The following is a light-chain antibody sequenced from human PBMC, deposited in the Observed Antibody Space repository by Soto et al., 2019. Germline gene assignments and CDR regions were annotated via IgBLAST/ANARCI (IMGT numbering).Light chain of an antibody. CDR2: GAA. V-gene: IGKV3-20*01. CDR1: QSVGADY. J-gene: IGKJ1*01. Sequence: EIVLTQSPGTLSLSPGERATLSCRARQSVGADYLAWYQQKPGQAPRLLIFGAANRATGVPDRFSGTGSGTDYTLTSSRLEPEDSAVYYCQQYGGSPMTFGQGTKVEIK. CDR3: QQYGGSPMT.